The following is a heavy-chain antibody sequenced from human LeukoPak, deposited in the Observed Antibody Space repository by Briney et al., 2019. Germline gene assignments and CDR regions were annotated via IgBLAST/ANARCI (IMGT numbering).Heavy chain of an antibody. CDR3: ARVQSSSSRTFDF. CDR1: GFTFSDYY. CDR2: ISDSGSAI. Sequence: GGSLRLSCAASGFTFSDYYMSWIRQAPGQGLEWVSYISDSGSAISYADSVRGRFTISRDNAKNSLYLQVNSLRAEDTAVYYCARVQSSSSRTFDFWGQGTLVTVSS. J-gene: IGHJ4*02. D-gene: IGHD6-6*01. V-gene: IGHV3-11*01.